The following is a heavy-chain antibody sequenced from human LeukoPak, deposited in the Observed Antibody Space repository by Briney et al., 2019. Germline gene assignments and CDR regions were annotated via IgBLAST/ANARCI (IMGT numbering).Heavy chain of an antibody. CDR3: ANYYYDNSWGSFRGFFDY. D-gene: IGHD3-16*02. Sequence: PSETLSLTCTVSGDSISRSNYYWGWIRQPPGKGLEWIGSLYYSGSTYYNPSLKSRVTMSVDTSKKHFSLNLSSVTAADTAVYYCANYYYDNSWGSFRGFFDYWGQGTLVTVSS. CDR2: LYYSGST. CDR1: GDSISRSNYY. J-gene: IGHJ4*02. V-gene: IGHV4-39*02.